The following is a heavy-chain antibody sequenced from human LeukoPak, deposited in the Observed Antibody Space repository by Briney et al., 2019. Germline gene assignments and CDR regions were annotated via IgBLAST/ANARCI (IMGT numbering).Heavy chain of an antibody. Sequence: GGSLRLSCAASGFTFSTYAMSWVRQAPGQGLEWVSSINGDGGSTYYAESVKGRFTVSRDNSKNTLYLQMDSLRAEDTAVYYCAKRPDWSTTNCFRFEYWGQGTLVTVSS. CDR1: GFTFSTYA. V-gene: IGHV3-23*01. D-gene: IGHD2-2*01. CDR2: INGDGGST. CDR3: AKRPDWSTTNCFRFEY. J-gene: IGHJ4*02.